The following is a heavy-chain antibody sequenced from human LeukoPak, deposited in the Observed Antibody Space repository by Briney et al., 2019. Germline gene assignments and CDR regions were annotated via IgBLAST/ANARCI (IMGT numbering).Heavy chain of an antibody. Sequence: PSETLSLTCAVYGGSFSGYYWSWIRQPPGKGLEWIGEINHSGSTNYNPSLKSRVTISVDTSKNQFSLKLSSVTAADTAVYYCASFLAVAGTRWFDPWGQGTLVTVSS. CDR2: INHSGST. CDR3: ASFLAVAGTRWFDP. D-gene: IGHD6-19*01. CDR1: GGSFSGYY. V-gene: IGHV4-34*01. J-gene: IGHJ5*02.